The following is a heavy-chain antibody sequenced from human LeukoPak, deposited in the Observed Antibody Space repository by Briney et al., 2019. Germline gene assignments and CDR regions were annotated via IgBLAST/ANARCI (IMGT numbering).Heavy chain of an antibody. V-gene: IGHV5-51*01. CDR3: ARHEDGYSSSWYVNY. CDR2: VYPGDSDT. J-gene: IGHJ4*02. CDR1: GYSFTSYW. D-gene: IGHD6-13*01. Sequence: GESLKISCKGSGYSFTSYWIGWVRQMPGKGLEWMGIVYPGDSDTRYSPSFQGQVTISADKSISTAYLQWSSLKASDTAMYYCARHEDGYSSSWYVNYWGQGTLVTVSS.